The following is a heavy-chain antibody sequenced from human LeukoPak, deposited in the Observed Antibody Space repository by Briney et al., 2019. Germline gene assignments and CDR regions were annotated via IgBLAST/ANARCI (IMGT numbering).Heavy chain of an antibody. J-gene: IGHJ4*02. CDR3: ARHSSGYYYSPFDY. D-gene: IGHD3-22*01. CDR1: GGSISSSSYY. CDR2: IYNSGST. V-gene: IGHV4-39*01. Sequence: SETLSLTCTVSGGSISSSSYYWGWIRQHPGKGLEWIGSIYNSGSTYHNPSLKSRVTISIDTSKNQFSLNLRSVTAADSAVYYCARHSSGYYYSPFDYWGQGRLVTVSS.